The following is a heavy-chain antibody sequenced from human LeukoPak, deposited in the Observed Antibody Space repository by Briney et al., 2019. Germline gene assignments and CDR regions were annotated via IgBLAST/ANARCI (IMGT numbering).Heavy chain of an antibody. CDR1: GGSISSSSYY. D-gene: IGHD6-19*01. J-gene: IGHJ6*03. V-gene: IGHV4-39*07. CDR2: INHSGST. CDR3: ARLTHSSGWSYYYMDV. Sequence: PSETLSLTCTVSGGSISSSSYYLGWIRQPPGKGLEWIGEINHSGSTNYNPSLKSRVTISVDTSKNQFSLKLSSVTAADTAVYYCARLTHSSGWSYYYMDVWGKGTTVTVSS.